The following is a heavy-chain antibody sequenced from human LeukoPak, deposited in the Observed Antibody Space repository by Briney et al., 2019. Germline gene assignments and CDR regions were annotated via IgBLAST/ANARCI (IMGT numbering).Heavy chain of an antibody. Sequence: SGGSLRLSCAASGFTFSSYAMSWVRQAPGKGLEWVSDISGSGGSTYYADSVKGRFTISRDSSKNTLYLQMNSLRAEDTAVYYCAKARLGYCTNGVCYGPFDYWGQGTLVTVSS. CDR2: ISGSGGST. D-gene: IGHD2-8*01. CDR3: AKARLGYCTNGVCYGPFDY. V-gene: IGHV3-23*01. CDR1: GFTFSSYA. J-gene: IGHJ4*02.